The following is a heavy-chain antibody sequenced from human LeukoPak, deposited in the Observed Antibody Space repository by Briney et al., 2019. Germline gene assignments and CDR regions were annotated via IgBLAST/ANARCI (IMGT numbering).Heavy chain of an antibody. CDR2: IYHSGST. J-gene: IGHJ6*03. Sequence: SQTLSLTCTVSGGSISSGGYYWSWIRQPPGKGLEWIGYIYHSGSTYYNPSLKSRVTISVDRSKNQFSLKLSSVTAADTAVYYCARGGPTYYYGSGSSALNYYYYYYMDVWGKGTTVTVSS. V-gene: IGHV4-30-2*01. CDR1: GGSISSGGYY. D-gene: IGHD3-10*01. CDR3: ARGGPTYYYGSGSSALNYYYYYYMDV.